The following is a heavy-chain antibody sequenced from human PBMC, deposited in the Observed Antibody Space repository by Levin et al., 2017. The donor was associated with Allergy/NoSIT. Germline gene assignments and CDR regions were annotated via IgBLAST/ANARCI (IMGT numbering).Heavy chain of an antibody. CDR2: ISYDGSNK. D-gene: IGHD6-13*01. CDR3: AKGKRQQLVFDY. V-gene: IGHV3-30*18. Sequence: RGESLKISCAASGFTFSSYGMHWVRQAPGKGLEWVAVISYDGSNKYYADSVKGRFTISRDNSKNTLYLQMNSLRAEDTAVYYCAKGKRQQLVFDYWGQGTLVTVSS. J-gene: IGHJ4*02. CDR1: GFTFSSYG.